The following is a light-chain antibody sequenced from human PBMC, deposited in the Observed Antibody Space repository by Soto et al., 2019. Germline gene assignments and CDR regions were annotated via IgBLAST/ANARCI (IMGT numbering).Light chain of an antibody. V-gene: IGKV3-20*01. Sequence: EIVLTQSPGTLSLSPGERATLSCRASQSVGSSRIAGYRQQPGQAPRLLIYDASSRATGVPDRFSGSGSGTDFTLTMSSLQPEEVAVYCCHQNYNFPQTLGQGTKVDIK. CDR2: DAS. CDR3: HQNYNFPQT. J-gene: IGKJ1*01. CDR1: QSVGSSR.